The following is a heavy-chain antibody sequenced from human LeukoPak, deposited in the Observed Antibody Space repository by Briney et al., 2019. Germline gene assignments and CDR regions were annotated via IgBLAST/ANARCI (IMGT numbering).Heavy chain of an antibody. J-gene: IGHJ6*02. CDR3: ARERTDYYGMDV. CDR1: GGSISSGSYY. Sequence: SQTLSLTCSVSGGSISSGSYYWSWIRQPPGKGLEWIGYIYYSGSTNYNPSLKSRVTISVDTSKNQFSLKLSSVTAADTAVYYCARERTDYYGMDVWGQGTTVTVSS. V-gene: IGHV4-61*01. CDR2: IYYSGST.